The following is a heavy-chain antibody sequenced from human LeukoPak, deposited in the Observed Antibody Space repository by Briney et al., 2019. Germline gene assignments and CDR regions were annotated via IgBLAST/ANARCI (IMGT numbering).Heavy chain of an antibody. J-gene: IGHJ4*02. CDR1: GFTFSSYG. Sequence: GGSLRLSCAASGFTFSSYGMHWVRQAPGKGLEWVAVIWYDGSNKYYADSVKGRFTISRDNSKNTLYLQMNSLRAEDTAVYYCARDVYLTGTFFDYWGQGTLVTVSS. CDR2: IWYDGSNK. CDR3: ARDVYLTGTFFDY. D-gene: IGHD1-7*01. V-gene: IGHV3-33*01.